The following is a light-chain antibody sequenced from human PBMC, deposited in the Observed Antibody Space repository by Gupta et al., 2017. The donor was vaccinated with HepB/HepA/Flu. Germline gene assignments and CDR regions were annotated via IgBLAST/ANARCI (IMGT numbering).Light chain of an antibody. J-gene: IGLJ1*01. CDR3: CSDAGGKGSYV. Sequence: QSALTQIASVSGSPGQSITISCTGSTNDVGSYNLVSWYQQHPGKVPKLMIYEVTKRPSGVSNRFSGSKSGNTASLTISGLQAEDEADYYCCSDAGGKGSYVFGTGIKVTVL. CDR1: TNDVGSYNL. CDR2: EVT. V-gene: IGLV2-23*02.